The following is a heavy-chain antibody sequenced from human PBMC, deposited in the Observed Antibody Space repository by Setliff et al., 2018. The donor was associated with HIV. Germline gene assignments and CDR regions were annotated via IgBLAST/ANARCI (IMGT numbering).Heavy chain of an antibody. D-gene: IGHD5-12*01. CDR1: GDSIRNDY. J-gene: IGHJ4*02. CDR3: ARGHEWLRT. V-gene: IGHV4-59*01. Sequence: SETLSLTCTVSGDSIRNDYWTWIRQSPEKGLEWIACFSYTGGTNYNPSFKSRVTLSLDISKNQISLTLESLIAADTAVYYCARGHEWLRTWGQGTLVTVSS. CDR2: FSYTGGT.